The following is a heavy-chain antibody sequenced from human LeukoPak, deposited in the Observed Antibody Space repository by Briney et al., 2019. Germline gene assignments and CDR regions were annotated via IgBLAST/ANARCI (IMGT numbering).Heavy chain of an antibody. CDR3: ARGSVRGEFDP. Sequence: SETLSLTCTVSGGSISSYYWSWIRQPPGKGLEWIGYIYYSGSTNYKPSLKSRVTISVDTSKNQFSLKLSSVTAADTAVYSCARGSVRGEFDPWGQGTLVTVSS. V-gene: IGHV4-59*01. J-gene: IGHJ5*02. CDR1: GGSISSYY. CDR2: IYYSGST. D-gene: IGHD3-10*01.